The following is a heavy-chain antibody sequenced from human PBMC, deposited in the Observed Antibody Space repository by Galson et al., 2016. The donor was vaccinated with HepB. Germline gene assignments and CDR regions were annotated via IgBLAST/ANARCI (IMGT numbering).Heavy chain of an antibody. CDR3: AREQMDNVWGKYHFFRVPNWFDP. J-gene: IGHJ5*02. D-gene: IGHD3-16*01. CDR2: IKQDGSEK. V-gene: IGHV3-7*03. Sequence: SLRLSCAASEFTFSDYWMSWVRQAPGKGLEWVANIKQDGSEKYYVDYVKGRFPISRDNAKKSLYRQMNNVRTEDTAVYYCAREQMDNVWGKYHFFRVPNWFDPWGQGTLVTVSS. CDR1: EFTFSDYW.